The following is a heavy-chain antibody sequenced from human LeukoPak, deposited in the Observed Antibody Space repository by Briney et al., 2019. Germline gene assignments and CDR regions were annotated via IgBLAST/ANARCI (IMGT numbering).Heavy chain of an antibody. CDR1: GYTFTSYY. D-gene: IGHD3-10*01. CDR2: INPNGGST. CDR3: TTLYYYGSGSYPFDY. V-gene: IGHV1-46*01. J-gene: IGHJ4*02. Sequence: ASVKVSCKASGYTFTSYYIHWVRQAPGQGLEWMGIINPNGGSTSYAQKLQGRVTMTEDTSTDTAYMELSSLRSEDTAVYYCTTLYYYGSGSYPFDYWGQGTLVTVSS.